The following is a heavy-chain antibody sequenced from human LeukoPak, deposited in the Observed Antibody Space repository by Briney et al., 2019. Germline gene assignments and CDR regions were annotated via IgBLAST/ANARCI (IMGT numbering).Heavy chain of an antibody. D-gene: IGHD4/OR15-4a*01. Sequence: SETLSLTCAVSGGSISSGGYSWSWIRQSPGKGLEWIGYIYYSGSTNYNPSLKSRATISVDTSKRHFSLRLSSVTAADTAVYYCARRSMVRTVGYYYGMDVWGQGTTVTVSS. CDR2: IYYSGST. CDR3: ARRSMVRTVGYYYGMDV. V-gene: IGHV4-61*03. J-gene: IGHJ6*02. CDR1: GGSISSGGYS.